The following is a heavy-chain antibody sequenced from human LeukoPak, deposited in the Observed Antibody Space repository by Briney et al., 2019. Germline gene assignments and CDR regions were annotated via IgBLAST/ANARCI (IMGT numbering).Heavy chain of an antibody. Sequence: ASVKVSCKASGYTFTGYYMHWVRQAPGQGLEWMGWINPNSGGTNYAQKFQGWVTMTRDTSISTAYMELSRLRSDDTAVYYCARTKMGYGSDRSAFDIWGQGTMVTVSS. CDR2: INPNSGGT. CDR3: ARTKMGYGSDRSAFDI. V-gene: IGHV1-2*04. CDR1: GYTFTGYY. D-gene: IGHD3-10*01. J-gene: IGHJ3*02.